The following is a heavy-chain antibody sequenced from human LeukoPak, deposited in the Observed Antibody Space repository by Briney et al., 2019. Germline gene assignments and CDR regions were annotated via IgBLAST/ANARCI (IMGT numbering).Heavy chain of an antibody. Sequence: QPGGSLRLSCVASGFSFTTHAMGWVRQAPGKGLEWVSHISGSGGSTKYSGSVKGRFTISRDNSKNTLYLQMNSLRAEDTAVYYCAKSQGGHVVVVAAIGTEVVYFDYWGQGTLVTVSS. CDR2: ISGSGGST. J-gene: IGHJ4*02. D-gene: IGHD2-15*01. CDR3: AKSQGGHVVVVAAIGTEVVYFDY. V-gene: IGHV3-23*01. CDR1: GFSFTTHA.